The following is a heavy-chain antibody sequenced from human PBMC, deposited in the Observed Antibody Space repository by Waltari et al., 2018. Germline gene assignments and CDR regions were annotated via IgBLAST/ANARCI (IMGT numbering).Heavy chain of an antibody. V-gene: IGHV4-39*07. CDR1: GGSISSSSYY. J-gene: IGHJ3*02. CDR2: IYYSGGT. Sequence: QLQLQESGPGLVKPSETLSLTCTVSGGSISSSSYYWGWIRQPPGKGLEWIGSIYYSGGTYYNPSLKSRVTISVDTSKNQFSLKLSSVTAADTAVYYCARVLPLIAVAGTVAFDIWGQGTMVTVSS. CDR3: ARVLPLIAVAGTVAFDI. D-gene: IGHD6-19*01.